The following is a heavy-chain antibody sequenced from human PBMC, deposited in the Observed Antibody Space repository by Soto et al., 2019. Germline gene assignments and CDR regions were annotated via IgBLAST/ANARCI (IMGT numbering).Heavy chain of an antibody. J-gene: IGHJ4*02. D-gene: IGHD5-18*01. CDR1: GGSISSYY. V-gene: IGHV4-4*07. Sequence: SETLSLTCTVSGGSISSYYWSWIRQPAGKGLEWIGRIYTSGCTNYNPSLKSRVTMSVDTSKNQFSLKLSSVTAADTAVYYCAREGGGYSYHYYFDYWGQGTLVTVSS. CDR3: AREGGGYSYHYYFDY. CDR2: IYTSGCT.